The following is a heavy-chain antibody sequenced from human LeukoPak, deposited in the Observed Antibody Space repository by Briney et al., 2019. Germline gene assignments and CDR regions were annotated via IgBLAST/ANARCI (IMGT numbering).Heavy chain of an antibody. Sequence: GGSLRLSCAASGFTFDDYGMSWVRQAPGKGLESVSGINWNGGSTGYADSVKGRLTISRDNAKNSLQLQMNTLSAEDTALNYCARPNSGYDWGDYYYYYMDVWGKGTTVTVSS. D-gene: IGHD5-12*01. CDR1: GFTFDDYG. CDR2: INWNGGST. CDR3: ARPNSGYDWGDYYYYYMDV. J-gene: IGHJ6*03. V-gene: IGHV3-20*04.